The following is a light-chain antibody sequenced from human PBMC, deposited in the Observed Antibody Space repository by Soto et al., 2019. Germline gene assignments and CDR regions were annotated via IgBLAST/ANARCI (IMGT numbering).Light chain of an antibody. Sequence: EIVLTQSPGTLSLSPGERATISCRASQRVDSRFLAWYQQKPGQAPRLLMYGASIRATGFPDRFSGSGSGTSFTLSSRRLALADCAVHYGEQYDSSRTFGQGTKV. V-gene: IGKV3-20*01. CDR2: GAS. J-gene: IGKJ1*01. CDR1: QRVDSRF. CDR3: EQYDSSRT.